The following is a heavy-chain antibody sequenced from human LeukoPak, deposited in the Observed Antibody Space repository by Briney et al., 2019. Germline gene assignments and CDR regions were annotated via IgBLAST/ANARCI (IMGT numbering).Heavy chain of an antibody. Sequence: GGSLRLSCTASGFTFGDYAMSWVRQAPGKGLEWVGFIRSKAYGGTTEYAASVKGRFTISRDDSKSIAYLQMNSLKTEDTAVYYCTRVGSYSSSSGRSKQIRRTYYFDPWGQGTLVTVSS. J-gene: IGHJ5*02. CDR2: IRSKAYGGTT. CDR1: GFTFGDYA. CDR3: TRVGSYSSSSGRSKQIRRTYYFDP. D-gene: IGHD6-6*01. V-gene: IGHV3-49*04.